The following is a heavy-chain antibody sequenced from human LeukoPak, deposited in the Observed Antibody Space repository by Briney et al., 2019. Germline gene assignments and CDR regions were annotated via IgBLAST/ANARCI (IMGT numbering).Heavy chain of an antibody. CDR1: GYTFTGYY. V-gene: IGHV1-2*02. D-gene: IGHD6-13*01. CDR3: ARGVGGCSSSWYCLYYYYYYMDV. J-gene: IGHJ6*03. CDR2: INPNSGGT. Sequence: GASVKVSCKASGYTFTGYYMHWVRQAPGQGLEWMGWINPNSGGTNYAQKFQGRVTMTRDTSISTAYMELSRLRSDDTAVYYCARGVGGCSSSWYCLYYYYYYMDVWGKGTTVTISS.